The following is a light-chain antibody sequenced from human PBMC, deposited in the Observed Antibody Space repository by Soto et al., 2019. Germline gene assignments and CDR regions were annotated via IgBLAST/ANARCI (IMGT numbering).Light chain of an antibody. CDR1: RSDVGGYKH. V-gene: IGLV2-8*01. J-gene: IGLJ2*01. CDR3: SSYAGSNNLV. Sequence: QSVLTQPPSASGSPGQSVTISCTGTRSDVGGYKHVSWYQQHPGKAPKLMMYEVSKRPSGVPDRFSGSKSGNPASLPVSGLQAEDESDYYCSSYAGSNNLVFGGGTKRTVL. CDR2: EVS.